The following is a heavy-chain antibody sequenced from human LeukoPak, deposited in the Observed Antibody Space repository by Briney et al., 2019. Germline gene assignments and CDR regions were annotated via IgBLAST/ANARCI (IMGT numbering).Heavy chain of an antibody. CDR2: IYYSGST. J-gene: IGHJ4*02. CDR1: GGSISSYY. D-gene: IGHD3-3*01. Sequence: SETLSLTCTVSGGSISSYYWSWIRQPPGKGLEWIGYIYYSGSTNYNPSLKSRVTISVDTSKNQFSLKLSSVTAADTAVYYCARDRVGRDYDFWSGYSHYFDYWGQGTLVTVSS. V-gene: IGHV4-59*01. CDR3: ARDRVGRDYDFWSGYSHYFDY.